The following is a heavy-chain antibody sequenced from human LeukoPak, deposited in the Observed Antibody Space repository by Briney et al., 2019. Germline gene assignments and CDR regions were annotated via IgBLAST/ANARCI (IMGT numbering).Heavy chain of an antibody. Sequence: GGSLRLPCTVSGFTVSSNSRSWVRQAPGKGLEWVSFIYSGTIHYSDSVKGRFTISRDNSKNTLYLQMNSLRAEDTAVYYCARRAGAYSHPYDYWGQGTLVTVSS. CDR2: IYSGTI. CDR1: GFTVSSNS. V-gene: IGHV3-53*01. D-gene: IGHD4/OR15-4a*01. CDR3: ARRAGAYSHPYDY. J-gene: IGHJ4*02.